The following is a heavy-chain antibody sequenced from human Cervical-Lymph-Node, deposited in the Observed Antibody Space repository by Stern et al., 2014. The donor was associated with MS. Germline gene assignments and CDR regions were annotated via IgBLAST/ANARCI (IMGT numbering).Heavy chain of an antibody. D-gene: IGHD5-24*01. J-gene: IGHJ4*02. CDR1: GFTFSAYW. CDR3: VAYTNLDGYKTN. Sequence: EVQLVESGGGLVQPGGSLRLSCTASGFTFSAYWMHWVRQAPGKGLVWVSRTNSAETNRGYADSVKGRFTISRDNAKNTLYLEMNSLRAEDTAIYYCVAYTNLDGYKTNWGQGTLVTVSS. V-gene: IGHV3-74*02. CDR2: TNSAETNR.